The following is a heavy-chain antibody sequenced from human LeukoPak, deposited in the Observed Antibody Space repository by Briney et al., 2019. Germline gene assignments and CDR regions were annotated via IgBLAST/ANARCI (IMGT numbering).Heavy chain of an antibody. CDR3: ARGQRDSSGYYPNNWFDP. Sequence: SETLSLTRAVYGGSFSGYYWSWIRQPPGKGLEWIGEINHSGSTNYNPSLKSRVTISVDTSKNQFSLKLSSVTAADTAVYYCARGQRDSSGYYPNNWFDPWGQGTLVTVSS. CDR2: INHSGST. V-gene: IGHV4-34*01. J-gene: IGHJ5*02. D-gene: IGHD3-22*01. CDR1: GGSFSGYY.